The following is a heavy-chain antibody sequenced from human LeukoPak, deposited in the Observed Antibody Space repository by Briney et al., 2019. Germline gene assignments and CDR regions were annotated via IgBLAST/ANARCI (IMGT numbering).Heavy chain of an antibody. V-gene: IGHV3-49*04. CDR3: AREERGGAVLVY. Sequence: PGGSLRLSCAASGFTFSSYEMNWVRQAPGKGLEWVGLIRSKGDGGTPSYAASVKGRFSISRDDSKGIGLLQMDSLETEDTAVYYCAREERGGAVLVYWGQGTLVTVSS. D-gene: IGHD1-26*01. CDR1: GFTFSSYE. J-gene: IGHJ4*02. CDR2: IRSKGDGGTP.